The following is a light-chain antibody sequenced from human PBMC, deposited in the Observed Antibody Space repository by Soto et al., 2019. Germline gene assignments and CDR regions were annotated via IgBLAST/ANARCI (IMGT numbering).Light chain of an antibody. CDR2: DAS. Sequence: DIQMTQSPSTLSAYVGDRVTITCRASQRISSWLAWYQQKPGKAPKLLIYDASTLESGVPSRFSGSGSGTEFTLTISSLQPDDFATYYCQQYNSYSLYTFGQGTKLEIK. V-gene: IGKV1-5*01. CDR1: QRISSW. CDR3: QQYNSYSLYT. J-gene: IGKJ2*01.